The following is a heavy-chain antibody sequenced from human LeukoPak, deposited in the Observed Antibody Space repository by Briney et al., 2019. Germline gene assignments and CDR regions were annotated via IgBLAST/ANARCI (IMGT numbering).Heavy chain of an antibody. CDR1: GFTFSSYA. V-gene: IGHV3-23*01. CDR3: AKDSELRYFDWLLDSIDY. Sequence: GGSLRLSCAASGFTFSSYAMSWGRQAAGKGLEWVSTISGSGGSTYYADSVKGRFTISRDNSKNTLYLQMNSLRAEDTAVYYCAKDSELRYFDWLLDSIDYWGQGTLVTVSS. CDR2: ISGSGGST. D-gene: IGHD3-9*01. J-gene: IGHJ4*02.